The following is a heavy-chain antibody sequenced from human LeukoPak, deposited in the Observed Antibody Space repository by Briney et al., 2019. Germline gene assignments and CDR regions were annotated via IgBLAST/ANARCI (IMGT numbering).Heavy chain of an antibody. J-gene: IGHJ4*02. CDR3: ARVYCSGGSCSPFDY. CDR1: GFTFSSYW. CDR2: IKHDGSEK. Sequence: GGSLRPSCAASGFTFSSYWMCWVRQAPGKGLEWVANIKHDGSEKYYVDSVKGRFTISRDNAKNPLYLQMNSLRAEDTAVYYCARVYCSGGSCSPFDYWGQGTLVTVSS. V-gene: IGHV3-7*01. D-gene: IGHD2-15*01.